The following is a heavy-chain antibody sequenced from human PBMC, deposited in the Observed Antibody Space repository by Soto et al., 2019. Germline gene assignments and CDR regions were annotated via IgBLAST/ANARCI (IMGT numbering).Heavy chain of an antibody. CDR2: ISAYNGNT. Sequence: GASVKVSCKASGYTFTSYGISWVRQAPGQGLEWMGWISAYNGNTNYAQKLQGRVTMTTDTSTSTAYMELRSPRSDDTAVYYCAAYDSSGYNWFDPWGQGTLVTVYS. D-gene: IGHD3-22*01. V-gene: IGHV1-18*01. J-gene: IGHJ5*02. CDR1: GYTFTSYG. CDR3: AAYDSSGYNWFDP.